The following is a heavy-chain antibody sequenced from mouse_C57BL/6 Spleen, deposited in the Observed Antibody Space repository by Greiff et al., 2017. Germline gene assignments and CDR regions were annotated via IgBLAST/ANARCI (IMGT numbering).Heavy chain of an antibody. V-gene: IGHV1-69*01. CDR1: GYTFTSYW. Sequence: VQLQQPGAELVMPGASVKLSCKASGYTFTSYWMHWVKQRPGQGLEWIGEIDPADSYTNYHQKFKGKSTFTVDKSSSTAYLPLSSLTSEDLAFYDSARHYYGSRYWYFDVWGTGTTVTVSS. J-gene: IGHJ1*03. CDR2: IDPADSYT. D-gene: IGHD1-1*01. CDR3: ARHYYGSRYWYFDV.